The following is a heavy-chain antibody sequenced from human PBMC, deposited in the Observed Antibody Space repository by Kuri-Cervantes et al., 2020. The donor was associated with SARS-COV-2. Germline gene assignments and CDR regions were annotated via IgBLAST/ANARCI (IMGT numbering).Heavy chain of an antibody. CDR3: AREWATIFGVVYDY. Sequence: GGSLRLSCAASGFTFSSYNMNWVRQAPGKGLEWVAVIWYDGSNKYYADSVKGRFTISRDNSKNTLYLQMNSLRAEDTAVYYCAREWATIFGVVYDYWGQGTLVTVSS. J-gene: IGHJ4*02. D-gene: IGHD3-3*01. CDR1: GFTFSSYN. V-gene: IGHV3-33*08. CDR2: IWYDGSNK.